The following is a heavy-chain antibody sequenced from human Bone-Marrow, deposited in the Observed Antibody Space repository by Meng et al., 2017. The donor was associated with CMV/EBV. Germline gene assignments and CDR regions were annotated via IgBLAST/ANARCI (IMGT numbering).Heavy chain of an antibody. CDR1: GFTFSSYW. Sequence: GESLKISCAASGFTFSSYWMSWIRQAPGKGLEWVANIKHDGSKRYYVDSVKGRFTISRDNAKNSLYLQMNSLRAEDAAVYYCAKDMVVVVAARLHYVMDFWGQGTTVTVSS. D-gene: IGHD2-15*01. CDR3: AKDMVVVVAARLHYVMDF. CDR2: IKHDGSKR. J-gene: IGHJ6*02. V-gene: IGHV3-7*03.